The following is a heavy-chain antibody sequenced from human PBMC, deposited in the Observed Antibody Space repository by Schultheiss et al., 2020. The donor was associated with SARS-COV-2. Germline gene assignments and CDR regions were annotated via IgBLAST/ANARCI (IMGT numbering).Heavy chain of an antibody. J-gene: IGHJ5*02. Sequence: SETLSLTCTVSGGSISSSSYYWGWIRQPPGKGLEWIGRIYTSGSTNYNPSLKSRVTISVDTSKNQFSLKLSSVTAADTAVYYCARDREVGANWFDPWGQGTLVTVSS. D-gene: IGHD1-26*01. CDR3: ARDREVGANWFDP. CDR2: IYTSGST. V-gene: IGHV4-39*07. CDR1: GGSISSSSYY.